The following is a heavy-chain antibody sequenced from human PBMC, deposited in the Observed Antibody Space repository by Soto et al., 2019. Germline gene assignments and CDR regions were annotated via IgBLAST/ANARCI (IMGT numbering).Heavy chain of an antibody. CDR1: GYTFSSYG. D-gene: IGHD3-10*01. J-gene: IGHJ6*02. CDR3: AREGYYSGSGTYSPPRYYGMDV. Sequence: QVQLVQSGVEVKKAGASVKVSCKASGYTFSSYGISWARQAPGQGLEWMGWISDYNGNTHYAQKFQGRLIMTTDTITRVAYLEVWGPGSDGKAVYFCAREGYYSGSGTYSPPRYYGMDVWGQGTTVTVSS. V-gene: IGHV1-18*01. CDR2: ISDYNGNT.